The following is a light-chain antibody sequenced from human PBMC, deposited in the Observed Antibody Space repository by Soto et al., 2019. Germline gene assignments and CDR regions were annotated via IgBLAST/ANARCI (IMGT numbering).Light chain of an antibody. Sequence: DIQMTQSPSSLSASVGDRVTITCRASQDISNYLAWYQQKPGKVPKLLIYGASTLQSGVPSRFSGSGSGTDFTLTISSLLPEDVATYYCQKYNSAPWTFGQGTKVEIK. CDR1: QDISNY. CDR3: QKYNSAPWT. J-gene: IGKJ1*01. V-gene: IGKV1-27*01. CDR2: GAS.